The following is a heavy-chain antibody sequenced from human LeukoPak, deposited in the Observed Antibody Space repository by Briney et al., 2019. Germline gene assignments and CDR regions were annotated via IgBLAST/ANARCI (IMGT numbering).Heavy chain of an antibody. CDR1: GFTFSSYA. CDR3: FQGEDGIRDCSSTSCYGAPQNYYYGMDV. D-gene: IGHD2-2*01. J-gene: IGHJ6*04. Sequence: PGGPLRLSCSASGFTFSSYAIHWVRQAPGKGLDNVSPISSNGGGKYYADSVMGRFTISRDNSKNTLYLQMSSLRAEDTAVYFFFQGEDGIRDCSSTSCYGAPQNYYYGMDVWGKGTTVTVSS. CDR2: ISSNGGGK. V-gene: IGHV3-64D*06.